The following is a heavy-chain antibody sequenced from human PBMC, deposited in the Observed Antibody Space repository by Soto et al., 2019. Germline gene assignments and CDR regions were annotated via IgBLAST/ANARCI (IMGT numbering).Heavy chain of an antibody. D-gene: IGHD6-19*01. Sequence: SETLSLTCTVSGGSISSGDYYWSWIRQPPGKGLEWIGYIYYSGSTYYNPSLKSRVTISVDTSKNQFSLKLSTVTAADTAVYYCARCIAVAGTNFDYWGQGTLVTVSS. CDR3: ARCIAVAGTNFDY. V-gene: IGHV4-30-4*01. CDR1: GGSISSGDYY. CDR2: IYYSGST. J-gene: IGHJ4*02.